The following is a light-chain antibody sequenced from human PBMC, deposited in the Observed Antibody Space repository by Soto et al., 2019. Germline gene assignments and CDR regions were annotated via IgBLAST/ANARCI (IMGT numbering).Light chain of an antibody. CDR3: CSYAGYYTVI. CDR1: SSDVGGYNY. Sequence: QSVLTQPRSVSGSPGQSVTISCTGTSSDVGGYNYVSWYQQHPGKAPKLMIYAVSERPSGVPDRFSGPKSGNTASLTISGLQTEDEADYYCCSYAGYYTVIFGGGTKLTVL. V-gene: IGLV2-11*01. CDR2: AVS. J-gene: IGLJ2*01.